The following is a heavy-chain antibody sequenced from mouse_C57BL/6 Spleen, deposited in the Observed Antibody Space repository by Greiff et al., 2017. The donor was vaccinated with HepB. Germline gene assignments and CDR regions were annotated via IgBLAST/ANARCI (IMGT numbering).Heavy chain of an antibody. CDR1: GYTFTDYN. V-gene: IGHV1-18*01. CDR3: ARSDPGGWYFDV. CDR2: INPNNGGT. J-gene: IGHJ1*03. Sequence: EVQLQQSGPELVKPGASVKIPCKASGYTFTDYNMDWVKQSHGKSLEWIGDINPNNGGTIYNQKFKGKATLTVDKSSSTAYMELRSLTSEDTAVYYCARSDPGGWYFDVWGTGTTVTVSS.